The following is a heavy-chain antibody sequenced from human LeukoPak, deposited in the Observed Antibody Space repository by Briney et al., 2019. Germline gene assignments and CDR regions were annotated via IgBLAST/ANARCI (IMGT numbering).Heavy chain of an antibody. Sequence: GGSLRLSCAASGFTFSDHYMDWVRQAPGKGLEWVANIKQDGSEKYYVDSVKGRFTISRDNAKNSLYLQMNSLRAEDTAVYYCARGILRYFDWLRRYYYYYGMDVWGQGTTVTVSS. V-gene: IGHV3-7*01. CDR2: IKQDGSEK. CDR3: ARGILRYFDWLRRYYYYYGMDV. CDR1: GFTFSDHY. J-gene: IGHJ6*02. D-gene: IGHD3-9*01.